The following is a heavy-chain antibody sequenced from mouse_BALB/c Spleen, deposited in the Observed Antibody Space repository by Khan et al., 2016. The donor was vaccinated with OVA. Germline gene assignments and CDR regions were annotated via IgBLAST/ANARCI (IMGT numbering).Heavy chain of an antibody. CDR3: ARSYFYGDYFDQ. V-gene: IGHV5-17*02. J-gene: IGHJ2*01. CDR2: ISGDSSTI. D-gene: IGHD1-1*01. Sequence: EVELVESGGGLVQPGGSRKLSCVASGFTFSSFGMHWVRQAPEKGLEWVAYISGDSSTIYYTDTLKGRFTISRDNSKNTLFLQMTSLRSEDMAMYYCARSYFYGDYFDQWGQGTTLTVSS. CDR1: GFTFSSFG.